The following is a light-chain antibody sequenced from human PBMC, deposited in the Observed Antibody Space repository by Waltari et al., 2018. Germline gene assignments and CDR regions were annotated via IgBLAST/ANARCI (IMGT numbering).Light chain of an antibody. Sequence: QSALTQPASVSGSPGQSITISCTGTSSDVGRYNYVPWYQQHPGKAPKLMIYDVSKRSSGVSNRFSGSKSGNTASLTISGLQAEDEADYYCSSYTSSSAVVFGGGTKLTVL. V-gene: IGLV2-14*01. CDR1: SSDVGRYNY. CDR3: SSYTSSSAVV. J-gene: IGLJ2*01. CDR2: DVS.